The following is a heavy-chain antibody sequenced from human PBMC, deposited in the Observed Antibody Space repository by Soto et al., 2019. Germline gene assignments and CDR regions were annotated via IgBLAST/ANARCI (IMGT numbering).Heavy chain of an antibody. J-gene: IGHJ4*02. Sequence: GGSLRLSCGGSGFIFSRYGMHWVRQAPGKGLEWVTGISYDGGERFYADSVKGRFTISRDNSKNRLDLQMSSLRPEDTAVYYCARDLPLYCRGDCNFDFWGQGTLVTVSS. CDR3: ARDLPLYCRGDCNFDF. CDR2: ISYDGGER. V-gene: IGHV3-30*03. CDR1: GFIFSRYG. D-gene: IGHD2-21*02.